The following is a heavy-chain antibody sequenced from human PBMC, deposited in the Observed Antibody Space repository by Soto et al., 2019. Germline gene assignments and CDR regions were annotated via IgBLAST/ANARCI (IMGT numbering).Heavy chain of an antibody. CDR2: IYYSGIT. CDR1: GDSVSSAGYS. Sequence: SETLSLTCAVSGDSVSSAGYSWTWIRHPPGRGLEWIGYIYYSGITSYNPSLKSRVTISLDRSKNQFSLSLASVTAADTAVYYCARGGRGSSTRIDFWGQGTLVT. D-gene: IGHD6-6*01. CDR3: ARGGRGSSTRIDF. J-gene: IGHJ4*02. V-gene: IGHV4-30-2*01.